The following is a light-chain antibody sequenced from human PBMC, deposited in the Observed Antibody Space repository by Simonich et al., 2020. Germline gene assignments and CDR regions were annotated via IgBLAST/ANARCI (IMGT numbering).Light chain of an antibody. CDR1: NSDVGGYNY. CDR3: SSYTSSSTWV. Sequence: QSALTQPASVSGSPGQSITISCTGTNSDVGGYNYVSWYQQHPGKAPKLMIYDVSKRPSGVSNRFSGSTSGNTASLTISVLQAEDEADYYCSSYTSSSTWVFGGGTKLTVL. CDR2: DVS. V-gene: IGLV2-14*01. J-gene: IGLJ3*02.